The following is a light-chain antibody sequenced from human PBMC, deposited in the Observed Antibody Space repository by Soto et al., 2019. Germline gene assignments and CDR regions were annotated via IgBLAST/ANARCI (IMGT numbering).Light chain of an antibody. J-gene: IGKJ4*01. V-gene: IGKV3-20*01. CDR1: QSVSDY. CDR3: QQYGSSPS. Sequence: ETVLTQSPARLSLSPVERATLSCRAGQSVSDYLAWYQQKPGQAPRLLIYGASSRATGIPDRFSGSGSGTDFTLTISRLEPEDFAVYYCQQYGSSPSFGGGTKVDIK. CDR2: GAS.